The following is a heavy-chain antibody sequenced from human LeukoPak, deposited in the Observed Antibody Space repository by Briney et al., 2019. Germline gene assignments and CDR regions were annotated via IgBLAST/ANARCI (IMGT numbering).Heavy chain of an antibody. D-gene: IGHD3-3*01. CDR2: INPNSGGT. Sequence: ASVKVSCKASGYTFTGYYIHWVRQAPGQGLEWMGWINPNSGGTNYAQKFQGRVTMTRDTSITTAYMELSSLRSDDTAVYYCARDYDFWSNYYFDYWGQGTLVTVSS. CDR1: GYTFTGYY. CDR3: ARDYDFWSNYYFDY. V-gene: IGHV1-2*02. J-gene: IGHJ4*02.